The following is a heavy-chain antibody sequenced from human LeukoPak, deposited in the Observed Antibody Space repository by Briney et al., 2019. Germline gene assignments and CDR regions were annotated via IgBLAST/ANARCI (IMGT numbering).Heavy chain of an antibody. CDR1: GGSFSGYY. CDR3: AGRTCTNGVCYMYGFDY. CDR2: INHSGST. Sequence: SQTLSLTCAVYGGSFSGYYWSWIRQPPGKGQEWIGEINHSGSTNYNPSLKSRVTISVDTSKNQFSLKLSSVTAADTAVYYCAGRTCTNGVCYMYGFDYWGQGTLVTVSS. V-gene: IGHV4-34*01. D-gene: IGHD2-8*01. J-gene: IGHJ4*02.